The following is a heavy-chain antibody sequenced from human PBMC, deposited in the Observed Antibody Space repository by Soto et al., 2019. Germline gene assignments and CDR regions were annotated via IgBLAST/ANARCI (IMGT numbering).Heavy chain of an antibody. CDR1: GFTFSDYW. CDR2: IKSDGSTT. D-gene: IGHD1-26*01. J-gene: IGHJ4*02. CDR3: TRGKWELLPFDC. V-gene: IGHV3-74*01. Sequence: GGSLRLSCAASGFTFSDYWMHWVRQVPGEGLVWVSRIKSDGSTTTYADSVKGRFTISRDNAKSTVFLQMNNLRVDDTAVYYCTRGKWELLPFDCWGQGTLVTVSS.